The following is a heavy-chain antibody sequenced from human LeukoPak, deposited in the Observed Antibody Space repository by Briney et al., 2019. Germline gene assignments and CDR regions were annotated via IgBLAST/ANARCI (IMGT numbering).Heavy chain of an antibody. CDR2: ISWNSGSI. Sequence: PGGSLRLSCAASGFTFDDYAMHWVRQAPGKGLEWVSGISWNSGSIGYADSVKGRFTISRDNAKNSLYLQMNSLRAEDTALYYCAKGSYSSGWSHFDYWGQGTLVTVSS. V-gene: IGHV3-9*01. CDR1: GFTFDDYA. D-gene: IGHD6-19*01. J-gene: IGHJ4*02. CDR3: AKGSYSSGWSHFDY.